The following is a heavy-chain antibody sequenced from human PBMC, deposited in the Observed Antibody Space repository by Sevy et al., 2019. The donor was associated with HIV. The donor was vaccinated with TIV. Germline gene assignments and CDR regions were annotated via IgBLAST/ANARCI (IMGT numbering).Heavy chain of an antibody. CDR2: IYYSGST. Sequence: SETLSLTCTVSGGSISNYYWSWIRQSPGKGLEWIGYIYYSGSTNYNPSLKSRVTISVDTSKHQFSLKLSSVTAADTAVYYCARVGIAAAGGAFDIWGQGTMVTVSS. J-gene: IGHJ3*02. V-gene: IGHV4-59*01. CDR3: ARVGIAAAGGAFDI. D-gene: IGHD6-13*01. CDR1: GGSISNYY.